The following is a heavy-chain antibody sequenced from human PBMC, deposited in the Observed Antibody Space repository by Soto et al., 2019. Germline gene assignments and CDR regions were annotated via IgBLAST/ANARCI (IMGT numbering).Heavy chain of an antibody. J-gene: IGHJ6*02. CDR2: IYYSGST. CDR3: ARGFTMFGVVIPGGMDV. CDR1: GGSISSGGYY. Sequence: QVQLQESGPGLVKPSQTLSLTCTVSGGSISSGGYYWSWIRQHPGKGLEWIGYIYYSGSTYYNPSLKSRVTISVETSKNQFSLKLSSVTAADTAVYYCARGFTMFGVVIPGGMDVWGQGTTVTVSS. V-gene: IGHV4-31*03. D-gene: IGHD3-3*01.